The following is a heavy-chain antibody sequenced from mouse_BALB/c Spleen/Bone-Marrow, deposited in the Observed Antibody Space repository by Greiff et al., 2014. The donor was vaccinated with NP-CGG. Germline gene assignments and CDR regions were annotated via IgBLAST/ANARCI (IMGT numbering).Heavy chain of an antibody. Sequence: DVMLVESGGGLVKPGGSLKPSCAASGFTFSSYAMSWVRQTPEKRLEWVATISSGGSYTYYPDSVKGRFTISRDNAKNTLYLQMSSLRSEDTAMYYCARHGITRLLDYWGQGTTLTVSS. CDR2: ISSGGSYT. D-gene: IGHD2-4*01. CDR3: ARHGITRLLDY. CDR1: GFTFSSYA. V-gene: IGHV5-9-1*01. J-gene: IGHJ2*01.